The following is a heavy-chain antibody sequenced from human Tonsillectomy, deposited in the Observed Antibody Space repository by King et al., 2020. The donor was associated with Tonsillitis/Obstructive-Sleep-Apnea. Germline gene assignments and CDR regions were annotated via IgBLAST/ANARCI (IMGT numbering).Heavy chain of an antibody. D-gene: IGHD4-17*01. CDR2: IDPSDSYT. V-gene: IGHV5-10-1*01. J-gene: IGHJ3*02. CDR3: ARSKFAAADYADAFDI. Sequence: QLVQSGAEVKKPGESLRISCKGSGYSFTSYWISWVRQMPGKGLEWMGRIDPSDSYTNYSPSFQGHVTISADKSISTAYLQWSSLKASDTAMYYCARSKFAAADYADAFDIWGQGTMVTVSS. CDR1: GYSFTSYW.